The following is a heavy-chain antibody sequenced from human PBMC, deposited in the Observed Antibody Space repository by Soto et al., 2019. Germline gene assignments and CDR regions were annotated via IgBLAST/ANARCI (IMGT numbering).Heavy chain of an antibody. CDR1: GFSFSDFG. V-gene: IGHV3-30*18. CDR3: AKETRSRAVTATRVNGMDV. J-gene: IGHJ6*02. Sequence: GGSLRLSCAPSGFSFSDFGMHWVRQAPGKGLEWVAAISHDGSNQYYGDSVKGRFSISRDHSNNRLYLQMNNLKVEDSAIYFCAKETRSRAVTATRVNGMDVWGQGTTVTVSS. D-gene: IGHD2-21*02. CDR2: ISHDGSNQ.